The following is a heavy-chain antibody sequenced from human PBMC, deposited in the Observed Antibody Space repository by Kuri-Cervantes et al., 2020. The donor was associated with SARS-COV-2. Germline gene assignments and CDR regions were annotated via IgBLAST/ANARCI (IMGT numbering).Heavy chain of an antibody. CDR3: SRANWGSYYYYYMDG. CDR1: GGSFSNYA. CDR2: VIPIFGTE. J-gene: IGHJ6*03. V-gene: IGHV1-69*13. D-gene: IGHD7-27*01. Sequence: SVKESCKDSGGSFSNYAISWVRQASGQGLEWMGGVIPIFGTENYAQKFQGRVTITADDSTSTSYMELSSLRSEDTAVYYCSRANWGSYYYYYMDGWGKGTTVTVSS.